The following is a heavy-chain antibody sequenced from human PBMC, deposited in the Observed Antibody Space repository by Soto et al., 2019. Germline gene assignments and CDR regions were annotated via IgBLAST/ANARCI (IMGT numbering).Heavy chain of an antibody. V-gene: IGHV3-21*01. J-gene: IGHJ3*02. CDR1: GFTFSSYS. CDR2: ISSSSSYI. D-gene: IGHD3-22*01. CDR3: ARAFSRTYYYDSSGYFWNAFDI. Sequence: LRLSCAASGFTFSSYSMNWVRQAPGKGLEWVSSISSSSSYIYYADSVKGRFTISRDNAKNSLYLQMNSLRAEDTAVYYCARAFSRTYYYDSSGYFWNAFDIWGQGTMVTVSS.